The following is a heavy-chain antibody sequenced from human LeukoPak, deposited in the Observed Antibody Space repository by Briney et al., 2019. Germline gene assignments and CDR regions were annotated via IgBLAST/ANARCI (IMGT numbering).Heavy chain of an antibody. CDR2: ISVYNGDT. J-gene: IGHJ6*02. CDR3: ARDGASWRASLITFYYDAMDV. V-gene: IGHV1-18*01. D-gene: IGHD2/OR15-2a*01. CDR1: GYTLIKYG. Sequence: ASVKVSCKASGYTLIKYGISWVRQAPGQGLEWMGWISVYNGDTNYEQKFQGRVTMTTDTSTNTAYMELRSLRSDDTAVYYCARDGASWRASLITFYYDAMDVWGQGTTVTVSS.